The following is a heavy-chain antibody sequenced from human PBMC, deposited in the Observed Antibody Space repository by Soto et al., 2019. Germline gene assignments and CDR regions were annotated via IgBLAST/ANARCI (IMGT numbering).Heavy chain of an antibody. Sequence: QVQLVQSGAEVKKPGASVKVSCKASGFTFSAYYIYWVRQAPGQGLEWIGWINPNSGGTNNAQKFQGRVTMTRDTSTSTVYMALSALISDATAVYYCARSLLDEYSSSWRSAYYGMDVWGQGTTVTVS. V-gene: IGHV1-2*02. D-gene: IGHD6-13*01. J-gene: IGHJ6*02. CDR3: ARSLLDEYSSSWRSAYYGMDV. CDR1: GFTFSAYY. CDR2: INPNSGGT.